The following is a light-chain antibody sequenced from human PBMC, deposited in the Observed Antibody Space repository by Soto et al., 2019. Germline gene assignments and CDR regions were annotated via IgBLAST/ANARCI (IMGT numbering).Light chain of an antibody. V-gene: IGLV2-23*01. CDR3: CSHAGSTTV. Sequence: QSALTQPASVSGSPGQSITISCTGTSSDVGSYNLVSWYQQHPGKAPKLIIYEGTKRPSGISNRFSGSKSGNTASLTISGLQAEYEADYYCCSHAGSTTVFGGGTKVTVL. J-gene: IGLJ3*02. CDR1: SSDVGSYNL. CDR2: EGT.